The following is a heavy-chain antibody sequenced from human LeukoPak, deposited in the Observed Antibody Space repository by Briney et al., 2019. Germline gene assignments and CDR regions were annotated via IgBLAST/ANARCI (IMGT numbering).Heavy chain of an antibody. J-gene: IGHJ2*01. V-gene: IGHV4-4*02. CDR1: GGSISSSSW. Sequence: SGTLSLTCAVSGGSISSSSWWSWVRQPPGEGLEWIGEIYHTGSTNYNPSLKSRVTISVDKSKNQFSLKLSSVTAADTAVYYCARDRAWQYSSSPDGSGGRYFDLWGRGTLVTVSS. CDR3: ARDRAWQYSSSPDGSGGRYFDL. CDR2: IYHTGST. D-gene: IGHD6-6*01.